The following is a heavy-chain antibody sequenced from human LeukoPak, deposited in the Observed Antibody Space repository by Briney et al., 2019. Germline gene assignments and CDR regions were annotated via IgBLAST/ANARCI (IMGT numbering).Heavy chain of an antibody. D-gene: IGHD3-10*01. J-gene: IGHJ3*02. Sequence: GGSLRLSCAVSGITLSNYGMSWVRQAPGKGLEWVAGISDRGGSTNYADSVKGRFTISRDNSKNTLYLQMNSLRAEDTAVYYCAKDQITMVRGVIITDAFDIWGQGTMVTVSS. V-gene: IGHV3-23*01. CDR3: AKDQITMVRGVIITDAFDI. CDR1: GITLSNYG. CDR2: ISDRGGST.